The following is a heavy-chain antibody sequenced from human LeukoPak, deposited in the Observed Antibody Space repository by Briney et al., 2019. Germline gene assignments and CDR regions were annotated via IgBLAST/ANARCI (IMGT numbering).Heavy chain of an antibody. CDR3: ARDGPVDTAMVQNFYMDV. Sequence: PSETLSLTCAVSGYSINSGFYWGWIRQSPGKGLEWLGNISHSGSTYYNPSLKSRVAISVDTPNNQFSLKLTSVAAADTAVYYCARDGPVDTAMVQNFYMDVWVKGTTVIVSS. D-gene: IGHD5-18*01. CDR1: GYSINSGFY. J-gene: IGHJ6*03. CDR2: ISHSGST. V-gene: IGHV4-38-2*02.